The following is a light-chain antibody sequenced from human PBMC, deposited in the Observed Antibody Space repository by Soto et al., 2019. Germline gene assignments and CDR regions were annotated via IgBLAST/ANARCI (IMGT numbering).Light chain of an antibody. J-gene: IGKJ1*01. Sequence: DIQLTQSPSTLSGSVGYRFTITCGASQTISSWLAWYQQKPGKAPKLLIYKASTLKSGVPSRFSGSGSGTEFTLTISSLQPDDFATYYCQHYNSYSEACGQGTKGDIK. CDR2: KAS. V-gene: IGKV1-5*03. CDR3: QHYNSYSEA. CDR1: QTISSW.